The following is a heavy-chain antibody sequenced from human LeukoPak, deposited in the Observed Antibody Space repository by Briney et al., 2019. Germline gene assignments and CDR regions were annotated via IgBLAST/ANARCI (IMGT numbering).Heavy chain of an antibody. CDR2: IYSSGTT. D-gene: IGHD3-10*01. V-gene: IGHV4-59*08. J-gene: IGHJ5*02. Sequence: SETLSLTCTVSGGSISGYYWSWIRQPPGKGLEWIGYIYSSGTTYYNPSLKSRVTISVDTSKNQFSLRLSSVTAADTAVYYCARQRYYGSGSYSLNWFDPWGQGTLVTVSS. CDR3: ARQRYYGSGSYSLNWFDP. CDR1: GGSISGYY.